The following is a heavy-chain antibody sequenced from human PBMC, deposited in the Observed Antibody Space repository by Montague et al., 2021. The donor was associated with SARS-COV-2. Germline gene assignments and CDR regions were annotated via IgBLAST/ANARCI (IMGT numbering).Heavy chain of an antibody. J-gene: IGHJ4*02. D-gene: IGHD6-19*01. CDR2: IYYRGST. CDR1: GGSISSSSYY. CDR3: ATQEDPSGWIPGPFDF. V-gene: IGHV4-39*01. Sequence: SETLSLTCTVSGGSISSSSYYWAWIRQPPGRGLEWIGSIYYRGSTYYNPSLKSRVIISVDTSKNQLSLKLSSVTAADTAVYYCATQEDPSGWIPGPFDFWGQGTLLTAPS.